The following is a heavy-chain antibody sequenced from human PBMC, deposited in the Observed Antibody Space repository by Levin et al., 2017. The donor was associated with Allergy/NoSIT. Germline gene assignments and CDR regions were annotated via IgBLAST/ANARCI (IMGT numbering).Heavy chain of an antibody. Sequence: SETLSLTCAVSGGSISSGGYSWSWIRQSPGKGLEWVGDIFRRGRSTYNPSLKSRVTMSLDTSKNHYYLNLSSVTAADTAVYFCARAGTRGTTAWFDPWGQGTLVTVSS. CDR1: GGSISSGGYS. CDR3: ARAGTRGTTAWFDP. CDR2: IFRRGRS. D-gene: IGHD1-7*01. V-gene: IGHV4-30-2*06. J-gene: IGHJ5*02.